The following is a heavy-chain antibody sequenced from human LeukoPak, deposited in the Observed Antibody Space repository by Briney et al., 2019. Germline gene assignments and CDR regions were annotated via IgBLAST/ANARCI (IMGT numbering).Heavy chain of an antibody. J-gene: IGHJ6*02. CDR2: ISSSSSYI. CDR1: GFTFSSYS. D-gene: IGHD2-15*01. Sequence: GGSLRLPCAASGFTFSSYSMNWVRQAPGKGLEWVSSISSSSSYIYYADSVKGRFTISRDNAKNSLYLQMNSLRAEDTAVYYCARAWADIDGMDVWGQGTTVTVS. V-gene: IGHV3-21*01. CDR3: ARAWADIDGMDV.